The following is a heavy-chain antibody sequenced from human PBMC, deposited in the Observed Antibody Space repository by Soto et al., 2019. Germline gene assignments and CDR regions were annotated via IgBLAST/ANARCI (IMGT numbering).Heavy chain of an antibody. D-gene: IGHD3-3*01. Sequence: QVQLVESGGGVVQPGRYLRFSCAASGVTFSSYGMHWVRQAPGKGLEWVAVISYDGSNKYYADSVKGRFTISRDNSKNTLYLQMNSLRAEDTAVYYCAKDVLRFLEWLAFYGMDVWGQVTTVTVSS. CDR3: AKDVLRFLEWLAFYGMDV. CDR1: GVTFSSYG. V-gene: IGHV3-30*18. J-gene: IGHJ6*02. CDR2: ISYDGSNK.